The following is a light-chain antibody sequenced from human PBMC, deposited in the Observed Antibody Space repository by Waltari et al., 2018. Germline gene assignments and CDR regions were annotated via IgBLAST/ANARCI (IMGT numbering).Light chain of an antibody. J-gene: IGLJ2*01. V-gene: IGLV3-1*01. CDR1: TLGDKY. CDR2: HDS. Sequence: SYELTQPHSVSVSPGQTASITCSGDTLGDKYACRYQQQPGQSPVLVIYHDSKRPSGIPERFSGSNSGNTATLTISGTQAMDEADYYCQAWDSSTVVFGGGTKLTVL. CDR3: QAWDSSTVV.